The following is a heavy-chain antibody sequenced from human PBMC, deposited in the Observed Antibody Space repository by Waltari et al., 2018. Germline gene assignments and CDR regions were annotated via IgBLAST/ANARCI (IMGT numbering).Heavy chain of an antibody. CDR1: GFTFSSYS. J-gene: IGHJ3*02. CDR2: ISSSSSTI. V-gene: IGHV3-48*01. Sequence: EVQLVESGGGLVQPGGSLRLSCAASGFTFSSYSMNWVRQAPGKGLEWVSYISSSSSTIYYAESVKGRFTISRDNAKNSLYLQMNSLRAEDTAVYYCARVAGPFYDFWSGSPRGDAFDIWGQGTMVTVAS. CDR3: ARVAGPFYDFWSGSPRGDAFDI. D-gene: IGHD3-3*01.